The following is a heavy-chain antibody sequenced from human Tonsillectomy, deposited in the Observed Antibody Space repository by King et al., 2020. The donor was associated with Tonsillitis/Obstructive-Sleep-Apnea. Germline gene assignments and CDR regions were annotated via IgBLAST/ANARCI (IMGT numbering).Heavy chain of an antibody. D-gene: IGHD3-16*01. Sequence: VQLVESGAEVKKPGASVKVSGKASGYTFTGYYIHWVRQAPGQGLEWMGRISPNSGGTNYAQNFQGRVTMTRDTSISTVYMELSRLRSDDPAVYYCARGDTYALDIWGQGTMVTVSS. CDR3: ARGDTYALDI. J-gene: IGHJ3*02. V-gene: IGHV1-2*06. CDR1: GYTFTGYY. CDR2: ISPNSGGT.